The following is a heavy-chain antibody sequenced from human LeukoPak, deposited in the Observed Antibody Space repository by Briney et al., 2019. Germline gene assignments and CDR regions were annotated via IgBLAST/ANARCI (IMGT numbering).Heavy chain of an antibody. J-gene: IGHJ5*02. CDR2: IYYSGST. CDR1: GGSISSYY. D-gene: IGHD3-10*01. Sequence: SETLSLTCTVSGGSISSYYWSWIRQPPGKGLEWIGYIYYSGSTNYNPSLKSRVTISVDTSKNQFSLKLSSVTAADTAVYYCARDNPSGDGVSNWFDPWGQGTLVTVSS. CDR3: ARDNPSGDGVSNWFDP. V-gene: IGHV4-59*01.